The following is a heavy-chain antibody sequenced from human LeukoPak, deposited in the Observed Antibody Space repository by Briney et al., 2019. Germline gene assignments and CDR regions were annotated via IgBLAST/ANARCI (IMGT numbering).Heavy chain of an antibody. CDR2: IIPNSGGT. Sequence: GASVKVSCKASGGTFSSYAISWVRQAPGQGLEWMGGIIPNSGGTNYAQKFQGRVTMTRDMSTTTVYMELSSLRSEDTAVYYCARGPHRRTYDRDNWFDPWGQGTLVTVSS. D-gene: IGHD3-3*01. CDR1: GGTFSSYA. V-gene: IGHV1-2*02. J-gene: IGHJ5*02. CDR3: ARGPHRRTYDRDNWFDP.